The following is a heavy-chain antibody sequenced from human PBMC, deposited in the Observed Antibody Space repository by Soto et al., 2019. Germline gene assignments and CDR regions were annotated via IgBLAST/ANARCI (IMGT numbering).Heavy chain of an antibody. Sequence: QMQLVQSGPEVKKPGTSVKVSCKASGFTFTSSARQWVRQARGQRLEWIGWIVVGSGNTNYAQKFQERVTITRDMSTSTAYMELSSLRSEDTAVYYCAADAQSTYSSRPYYYYYGMDVWGQGTTVTVSS. CDR2: IVVGSGNT. D-gene: IGHD6-13*01. J-gene: IGHJ6*02. CDR1: GFTFTSSA. V-gene: IGHV1-58*02. CDR3: AADAQSTYSSRPYYYYYGMDV.